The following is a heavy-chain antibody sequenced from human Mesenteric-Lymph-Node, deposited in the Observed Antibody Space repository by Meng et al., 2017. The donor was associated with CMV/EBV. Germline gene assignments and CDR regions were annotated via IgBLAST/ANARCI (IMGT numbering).Heavy chain of an antibody. V-gene: IGHV3-21*01. D-gene: IGHD2-2*01. Sequence: FSFSDYSMSWVRQAPGKGLEWVSSIFTTTNYIYYADSVQGRFTISRDNAENSLYLQMNSLRAEDTAVYYCARDPPPKYCTTTSCYFDFWGQGTLVTVSS. CDR3: ARDPPPKYCTTTSCYFDF. CDR2: IFTTTNYI. CDR1: FSFSDYS. J-gene: IGHJ4*02.